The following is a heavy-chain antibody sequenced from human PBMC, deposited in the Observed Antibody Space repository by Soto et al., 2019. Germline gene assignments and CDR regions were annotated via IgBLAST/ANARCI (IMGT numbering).Heavy chain of an antibody. D-gene: IGHD1-26*01. V-gene: IGHV3-23*01. CDR1: GFIFENFG. J-gene: IGHJ5*02. Sequence: GGSLRLSCAASGFIFENFGMSWVRQAPGKGLEWISSISGSGFKKYYADSVKGRFTISRDSSKSTVYLELNNLSAEDTAVYHCAKNQGVELVPLATVDWFDPWGQGSVVTVPQ. CDR3: AKNQGVELVPLATVDWFDP. CDR2: ISGSGFKK.